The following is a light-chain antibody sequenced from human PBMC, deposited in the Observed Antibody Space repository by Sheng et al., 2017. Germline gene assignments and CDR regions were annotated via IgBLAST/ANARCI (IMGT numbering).Light chain of an antibody. CDR3: LQGTYWPT. J-gene: IGKJ1*01. V-gene: IGKV2-30*02. CDR2: ELS. Sequence: DVVMTQSPLSLPVTLGQPASISCRSSQSLLRSDGSTYLTWFQQRPGQSPRRLIYELSKRDSGVPDRFSGSGSGTDFTLKISRVEAEDVGVYYCLQGTYWPTFGQGTKVEIK. CDR1: QSLLRSDGSTY.